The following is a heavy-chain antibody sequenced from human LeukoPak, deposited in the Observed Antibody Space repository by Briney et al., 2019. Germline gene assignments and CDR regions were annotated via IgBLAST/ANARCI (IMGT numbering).Heavy chain of an antibody. CDR2: INHSGST. CDR1: IDSFTNYY. Sequence: SETLSLTCAVYIDSFTNYYWSWIRQPPGKGLEWIGEINHSGSTNYNPSLKSRVTISVDTSKKQFSLRLSSVTAADTAVYYCARTPIYYFDNSGYYNWGQGTLVTVSS. J-gene: IGHJ4*02. V-gene: IGHV4-34*01. CDR3: ARTPIYYFDNSGYYN. D-gene: IGHD3-22*01.